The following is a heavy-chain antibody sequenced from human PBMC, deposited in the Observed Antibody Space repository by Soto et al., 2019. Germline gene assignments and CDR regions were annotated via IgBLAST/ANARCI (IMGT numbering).Heavy chain of an antibody. CDR2: ISYDGENQ. Sequence: GGSLRLSWSAAGCSFSHYAMQWPRQPPGRGLEWVALISYDGENQFFTDSVRGRFTIPRDNSKTAVYLEMNDLRLDDTATYYCVSRHSESSNAFDLWGQGTLVTVSS. CDR1: GCSFSHYA. D-gene: IGHD3-10*01. V-gene: IGHV3-30*04. J-gene: IGHJ5*02. CDR3: VSRHSESSNAFDL.